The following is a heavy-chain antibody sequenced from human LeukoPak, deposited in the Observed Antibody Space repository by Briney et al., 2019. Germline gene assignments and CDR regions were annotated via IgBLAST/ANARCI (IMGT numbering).Heavy chain of an antibody. CDR1: GGTFSSYA. CDR2: MNPNSGNT. CDR3: ARALRGSYWGYFDY. Sequence: ASVKVSCKASGGTFSSYAISWVRQAPGQGLEWMGWMNPNSGNTGYAQKFQGRVTITRNTSISTAYMELSSLRSEDTAVYYCARALRGSYWGYFDYWGQGTLVTVSS. J-gene: IGHJ4*02. D-gene: IGHD1-26*01. V-gene: IGHV1-8*03.